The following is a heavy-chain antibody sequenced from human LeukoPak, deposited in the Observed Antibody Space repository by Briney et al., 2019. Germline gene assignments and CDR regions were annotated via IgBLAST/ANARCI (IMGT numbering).Heavy chain of an antibody. CDR3: ARVRGRYCSGGSCYYYYYGMDV. V-gene: IGHV4-30-4*01. CDR1: GGSISSGGAYS. D-gene: IGHD2-15*01. CDR2: IYYSGNT. Sequence: SETLSLTCTVSGGSISSGGAYSWSWIRQPPGKGLEWIGYIYYSGNTYYNPSLKSRVTISIDTSKNQFSLKLSSVTAADTAVYYCARVRGRYCSGGSCYYYYYGMDVWGQGTTVTVSS. J-gene: IGHJ6*02.